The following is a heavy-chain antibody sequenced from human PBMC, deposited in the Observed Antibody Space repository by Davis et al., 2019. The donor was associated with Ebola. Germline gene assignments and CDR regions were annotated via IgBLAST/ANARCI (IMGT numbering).Heavy chain of an antibody. Sequence: PGGSLRLSCTASGFTFSNSWLSWVRQGPGEGLVWVSHINRDGTTTNYADSVKGRFIISSDNAKNSLYLQRNSLRDEDTAVYYCARERGGIRGDYVDYWGQGTLVTVSS. J-gene: IGHJ4*02. CDR1: GFTFSNSW. D-gene: IGHD2-21*01. CDR3: ARERGGIRGDYVDY. CDR2: INRDGTTT. V-gene: IGHV3-74*01.